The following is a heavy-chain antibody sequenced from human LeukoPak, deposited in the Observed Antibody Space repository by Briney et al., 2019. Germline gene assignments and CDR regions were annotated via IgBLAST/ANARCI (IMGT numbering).Heavy chain of an antibody. CDR2: IYYSGST. V-gene: IGHV4-59*01. CDR1: GGSISSYY. CDR3: ARGLPHYDILTGYSNWFDP. D-gene: IGHD3-9*01. J-gene: IGHJ5*02. Sequence: PSETLSLTCIVSGGSISSYYWSWIRQPPGKGLEWIGYIYYSGSTNYNPSLKSRVTISVDTSKNQFSLKLSSVTAADTAVYYCARGLPHYDILTGYSNWFDPWGQGTLVTVSS.